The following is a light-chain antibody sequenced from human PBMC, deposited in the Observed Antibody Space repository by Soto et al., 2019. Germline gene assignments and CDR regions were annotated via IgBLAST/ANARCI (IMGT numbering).Light chain of an antibody. CDR3: QQLNSDPPIT. CDR2: AAS. V-gene: IGKV1-9*01. CDR1: QGISSY. J-gene: IGKJ5*01. Sequence: DIQLTQSPSFLSASVGDRVTITCRASQGISSYLAWYQQKPGKAPKLLIYAASTLQSGVPSRFSGSGSGTEVTLTISSLQPEDFATYYCQQLNSDPPITFGQGTRLEIK.